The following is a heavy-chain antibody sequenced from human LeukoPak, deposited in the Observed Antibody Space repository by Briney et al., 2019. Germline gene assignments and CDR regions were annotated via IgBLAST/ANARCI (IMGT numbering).Heavy chain of an antibody. V-gene: IGHV4-34*01. CDR1: GVSFSGYY. CDR2: INHSGST. J-gene: IGHJ4*02. D-gene: IGHD2-15*01. CDR3: ARGYLRVVVVAATPGNFDY. Sequence: SETLSLTCAVYGVSFSGYYWSWIRQPPGKGLEWIGEINHSGSTNYNPSLKSRVTISVDTSKNQFSLKLSSVTAADTAVYYCARGYLRVVVVAATPGNFDYWGQGTLVTVSS.